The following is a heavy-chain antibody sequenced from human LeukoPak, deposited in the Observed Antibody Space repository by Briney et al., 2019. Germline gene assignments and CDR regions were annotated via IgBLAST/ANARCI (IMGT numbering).Heavy chain of an antibody. CDR2: IYTSGST. Sequence: SETLSLTCTVSGGSISSYYWSWIRQPAGKGLEWIGRIYTSGSTNYNPSLESRVTMSVDTSKNQFSLKLSSVTAADTAVYYCARVSRLDFWSGPYYYYYMDVWGKGTTVTVSS. V-gene: IGHV4-4*07. CDR1: GGSISSYY. D-gene: IGHD3-3*01. CDR3: ARVSRLDFWSGPYYYYYMDV. J-gene: IGHJ6*03.